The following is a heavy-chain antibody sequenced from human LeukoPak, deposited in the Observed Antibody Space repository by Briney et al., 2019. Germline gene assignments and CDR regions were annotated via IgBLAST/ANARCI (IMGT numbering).Heavy chain of an antibody. CDR1: GDTFSSYA. Sequence: SVKVSCVASGDTFSSYAISWVRQAPGQGLEWMVRIIPIFGTANYAQTFQGGVTISTDKSTSTAYMQMSSLRAEDTAVYYCGIPKLAKKCQGRVTITTDESTSTTYMELSSLRSEDTGVYYCARSPYDSSGYYYNYFQHWGQGTLVTVSS. CDR2: IIPIFGTA. CDR3: GIPKLAKKCQGRVTITTDESTSTTYMELSSLRSEDTGVYYCARSPYDSSGYYYNYFQH. D-gene: IGHD3-10*01. J-gene: IGHJ1*01. V-gene: IGHV1-69*05.